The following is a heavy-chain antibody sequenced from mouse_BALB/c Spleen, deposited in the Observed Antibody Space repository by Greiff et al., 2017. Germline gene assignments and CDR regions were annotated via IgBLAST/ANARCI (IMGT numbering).Heavy chain of an antibody. V-gene: IGHV14-3*02. CDR3: ARGYRYGNYGYFDV. J-gene: IGHJ1*01. CDR1: GFNIKDTY. Sequence: EVQLQQSGAELVKPGASVKLSCTASGFNIKDTYMHWVKQRPEQGLEWIGRIDPANGNTKYDPKFQGKATITADTSSNTAYLQLSSLTSEDTAVYYCARGYRYGNYGYFDVWGAGTTVTVSS. D-gene: IGHD2-1*01. CDR2: IDPANGNT.